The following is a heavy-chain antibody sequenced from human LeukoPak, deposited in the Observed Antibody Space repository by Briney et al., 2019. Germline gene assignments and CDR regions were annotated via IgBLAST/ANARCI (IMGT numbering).Heavy chain of an antibody. V-gene: IGHV1-69*05. D-gene: IGHD3-3*01. CDR2: VIPIFGTA. Sequence: ASVKVSCKASGGTFSSYAISWVRQAPGQGLEWMGGVIPIFGTANYAQKFQGRVTITTDESTSTAYMELSSLRSEDTAVYYCARGPKYYDFWSGSRPDAFDIWGQGTMDTVSS. CDR3: ARGPKYYDFWSGSRPDAFDI. J-gene: IGHJ3*02. CDR1: GGTFSSYA.